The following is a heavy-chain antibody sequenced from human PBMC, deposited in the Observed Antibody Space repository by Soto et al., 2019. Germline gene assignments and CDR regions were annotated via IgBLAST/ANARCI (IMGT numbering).Heavy chain of an antibody. J-gene: IGHJ4*02. Sequence: SETLSLTCTVSGGSISSSSYYWGWIRQPPGKGLEWIGSIYYSGSTYYNPSLKSRVTISVDTSKNQFSLKLSSVTAADTAVYYCARPGESGYSYGYNYFDYWGQGTLVTVSS. CDR3: ARPGESGYSYGYNYFDY. D-gene: IGHD5-18*01. CDR1: GGSISSSSYY. V-gene: IGHV4-39*01. CDR2: IYYSGST.